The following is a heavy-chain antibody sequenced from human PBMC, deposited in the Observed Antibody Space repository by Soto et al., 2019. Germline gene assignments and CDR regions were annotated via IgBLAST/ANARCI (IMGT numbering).Heavy chain of an antibody. CDR1: GGTFSSYA. V-gene: IGHV1-69*13. J-gene: IGHJ6*02. CDR3: ARDDLELERAPGIYYYGMDV. CDR2: IIPIFGTA. D-gene: IGHD1-1*01. Sequence: SVKVSCKASGGTFSSYAISWVRQAPGQGLEWMGGIIPIFGTANYAQKFQGRVTITADESTSTAYMELSSLRSEDTAVYYCARDDLELERAPGIYYYGMDVWGQGTTVTVSS.